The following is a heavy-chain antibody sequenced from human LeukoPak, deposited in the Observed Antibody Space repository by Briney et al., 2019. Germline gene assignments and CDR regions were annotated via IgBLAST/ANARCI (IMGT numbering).Heavy chain of an antibody. CDR3: ARVRVRGVRYYMDV. J-gene: IGHJ6*03. CDR1: GGSFSGYY. CDR2: TNHSGST. Sequence: PSETLSLTCAVYGGSFSGYYWSWIRQPPGKGLEWIGETNHSGSTNYNPSLKSRVTISVDTSKNQFSLKLSSVTAADTAVYYCARVRVRGVRYYMDVWGKGTTVTVSS. V-gene: IGHV4-34*01. D-gene: IGHD3-10*01.